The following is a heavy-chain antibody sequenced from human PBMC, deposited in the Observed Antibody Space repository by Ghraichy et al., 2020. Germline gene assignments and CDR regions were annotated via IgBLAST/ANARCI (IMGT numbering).Heavy chain of an antibody. D-gene: IGHD1-26*01. CDR1: GFSLSTSGVG. J-gene: IGHJ4*02. Sequence: SGPTLVKPTQTLTLTCTFSGFSLSTSGVGVGWIRQPPGKALEWLALIYWDDDKRYSPSLKSRLTITKDTSKNQVVLTMTNMDPVDTATYYCAHRRRSGNNFYYFDYWGQGTLVTVSS. CDR3: AHRRRSGNNFYYFDY. CDR2: IYWDDDK. V-gene: IGHV2-5*02.